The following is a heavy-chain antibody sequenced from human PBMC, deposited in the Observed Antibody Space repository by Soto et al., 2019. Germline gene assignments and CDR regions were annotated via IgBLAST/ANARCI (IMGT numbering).Heavy chain of an antibody. CDR3: ASGAAIYCDTCRC. J-gene: IGHJ4*02. CDR1: GFNFNIHA. CDR2: MSPGGNSQ. V-gene: IGHV3-30-3*01. Sequence: GGTLRLSCAAPGFNFNIHALHWIRQAPGEGLEWVAVMSPGGNSQYYADSVKGRFTISRDTSKSTLYLQMTSLRPEDTAVYYCASGAAIYCDTCRCWGQETLVTVS. D-gene: IGHD3-22*01.